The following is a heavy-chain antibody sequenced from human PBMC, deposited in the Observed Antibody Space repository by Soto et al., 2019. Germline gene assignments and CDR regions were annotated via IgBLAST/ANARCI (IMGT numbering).Heavy chain of an antibody. J-gene: IGHJ3*02. Sequence: PGGSLRLSCAASGLTFSSYLMHWVRQAPGKGLVWVSRINSDGSSTSYADSVKGRFTISRDNAKNTLYLQMNSLRAEDTAVYYCARDGISPSLWFGRGTAFDIWGQGTMVTVSS. V-gene: IGHV3-74*01. CDR2: INSDGSST. D-gene: IGHD3-10*01. CDR1: GLTFSSYL. CDR3: ARDGISPSLWFGRGTAFDI.